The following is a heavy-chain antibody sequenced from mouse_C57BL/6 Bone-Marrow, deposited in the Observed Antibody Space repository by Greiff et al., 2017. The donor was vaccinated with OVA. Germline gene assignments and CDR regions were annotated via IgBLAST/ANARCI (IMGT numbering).Heavy chain of an antibody. Sequence: VQLQQSGPELVKPGASVKISCKASGYSFTGYFMNWVKQSHGKSLEWIGRINPYNGDTFYNQKFKGKATLTVDKSSSTAHMELLSLTSEDFAVYYGARGGAYYYGSSYLYYYAMDYWGQGTSVTVSS. D-gene: IGHD1-1*01. CDR2: INPYNGDT. CDR1: GYSFTGYF. CDR3: ARGGAYYYGSSYLYYYAMDY. V-gene: IGHV1-37*01. J-gene: IGHJ4*01.